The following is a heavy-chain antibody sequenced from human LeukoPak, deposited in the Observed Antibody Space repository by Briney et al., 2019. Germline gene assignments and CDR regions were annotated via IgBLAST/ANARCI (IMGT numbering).Heavy chain of an antibody. J-gene: IGHJ4*02. D-gene: IGHD2-8*02. Sequence: ASVKVSCKASGYTFTGYYMHWVRQSPGQGLEWMGWINPNSGGTNYAQKFQGRVTMTRDTSISTAYMELSRLRSDDTAVYYCARDHATGGPLPDYWGQGTLVTVSS. CDR1: GYTFTGYY. CDR3: ARDHATGGPLPDY. V-gene: IGHV1-2*02. CDR2: INPNSGGT.